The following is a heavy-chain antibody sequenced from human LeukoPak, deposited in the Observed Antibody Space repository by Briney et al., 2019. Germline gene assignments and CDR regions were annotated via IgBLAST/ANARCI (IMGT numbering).Heavy chain of an antibody. V-gene: IGHV3-23*01. CDR1: GFTFSNYA. CDR3: AKDGYYFNSGSLN. CDR2: ISGSGGST. Sequence: GGSLRLSCAASGFTFSNYAMSWVRQAPGKGLEWVSGISGSGGSTYYADSVKGRFTISRDNSKSTLYLQMNSLRAEDTAVYYCAKDGYYFNSGSLNWGQGTLVTVSS. D-gene: IGHD3-10*01. J-gene: IGHJ4*02.